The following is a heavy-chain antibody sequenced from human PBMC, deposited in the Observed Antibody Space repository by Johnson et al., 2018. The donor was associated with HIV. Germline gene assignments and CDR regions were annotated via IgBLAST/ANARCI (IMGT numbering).Heavy chain of an antibody. CDR3: AKERGKRWLHPRDAFDI. CDR1: GFSFSSYA. V-gene: IGHV3-30*18. J-gene: IGHJ3*02. D-gene: IGHD5-24*01. CDR2: ISYDGSNK. Sequence: QVQLVESGGGLVQPGGSLRLSCAASGFSFSSYAMSWVRQAPEKGLEWVAFISYDGSNKYYADSVKGRFTISRDNSKNTLYLRMNSLRAEDTAVYLCAKERGKRWLHPRDAFDIWGQGTMVTVSS.